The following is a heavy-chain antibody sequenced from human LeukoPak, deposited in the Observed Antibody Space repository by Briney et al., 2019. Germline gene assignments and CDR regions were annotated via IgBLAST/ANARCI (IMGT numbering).Heavy chain of an antibody. Sequence: PSETLSLTCTVSGGSISSYYWSWIRQPAGKGLGWIGRIYTSGSTNYNPSLKSRVTMSVDTSKNQFSLKLSSVTAADTAVYYCARVGIAAAGGYYFDYWGQGTLVTVSS. D-gene: IGHD6-13*01. CDR1: GGSISSYY. V-gene: IGHV4-4*07. CDR2: IYTSGST. CDR3: ARVGIAAAGGYYFDY. J-gene: IGHJ4*02.